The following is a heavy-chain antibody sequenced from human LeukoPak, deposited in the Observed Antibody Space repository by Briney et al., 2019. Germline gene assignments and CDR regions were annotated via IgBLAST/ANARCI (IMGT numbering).Heavy chain of an antibody. D-gene: IGHD2-21*02. CDR3: ARDPTYCGGGCCAPGPYFDY. Sequence: SQTLSLTCAISGDSVSSNSAAWNWIRQSPSRGLEWLGRTYYRSKWYNDYAVSVKSRITINPDTSKNQFSLQLNSVTPEDTAVYYCARDPTYCGGGCCAPGPYFDYWGQGTLVTVSS. J-gene: IGHJ4*02. CDR1: GDSVSSNSAA. V-gene: IGHV6-1*01. CDR2: TYYRSKWYN.